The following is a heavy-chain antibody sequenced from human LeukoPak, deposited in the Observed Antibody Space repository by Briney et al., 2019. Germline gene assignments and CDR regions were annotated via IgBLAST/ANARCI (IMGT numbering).Heavy chain of an antibody. D-gene: IGHD3-10*01. Sequence: GGSLRLSCEASGFSFSTYGMHWVRQAPGKGLEWVALMWFDGSNKHYAYSVKGRFTISRDNSKNTMYLQLDSLRAEDTAVYYCARVVSYYGSSYRLLDLWGRGTLVTVSS. V-gene: IGHV3-33*01. CDR2: MWFDGSNK. CDR3: ARVVSYYGSSYRLLDL. J-gene: IGHJ2*01. CDR1: GFSFSTYG.